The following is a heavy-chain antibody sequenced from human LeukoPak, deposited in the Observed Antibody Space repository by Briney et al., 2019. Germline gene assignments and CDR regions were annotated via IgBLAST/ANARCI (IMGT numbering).Heavy chain of an antibody. CDR2: ISGSGGDT. D-gene: IGHD2/OR15-2a*01. Sequence: GGSLRLSCAASGFTFSSYSMSWVRQAPGKGLEWVSVISGSGGDTYYADFVKGRFITSRDNSKNTVYLQMSSLRAEDTAVYYCARGSTHYYYYYMDVWGKGTTVTVSS. CDR1: GFTFSSYS. CDR3: ARGSTHYYYYYMDV. V-gene: IGHV3-23*01. J-gene: IGHJ6*03.